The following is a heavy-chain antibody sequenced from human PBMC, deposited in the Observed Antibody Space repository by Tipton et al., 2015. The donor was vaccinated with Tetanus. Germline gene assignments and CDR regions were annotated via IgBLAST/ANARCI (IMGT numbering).Heavy chain of an antibody. V-gene: IGHV3-21*01. CDR1: GFIYSGYT. Sequence: SLRLSCAVSGFIYSGYTMNWVRQAPGKGLEWVASISSTSSYIYYADSLKGRFTISRDNAKNSLYLQMNSLRAEDSAVYYCASGSALDYWGQGTLVTVSS. D-gene: IGHD6-25*01. J-gene: IGHJ4*02. CDR2: ISSTSSYI. CDR3: ASGSALDY.